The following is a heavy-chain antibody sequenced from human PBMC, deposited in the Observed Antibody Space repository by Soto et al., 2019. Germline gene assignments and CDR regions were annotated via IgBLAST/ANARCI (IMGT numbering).Heavy chain of an antibody. Sequence: SETLSLTCAVSGYSISSGYYWGWIRQPPGKGLEWIGSIYHSGSTYYNPSLKSRVTISVDTSKNQFSLKLSSVTAADTAVYYCEGGGYSSSQDVWGQGTKVTVSS. CDR1: GYSISSGYY. D-gene: IGHD6-13*01. J-gene: IGHJ6*02. CDR2: IYHSGST. V-gene: IGHV4-38-2*01. CDR3: EGGGYSSSQDV.